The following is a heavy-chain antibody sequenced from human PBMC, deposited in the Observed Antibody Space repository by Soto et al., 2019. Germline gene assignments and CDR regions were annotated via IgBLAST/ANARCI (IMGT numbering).Heavy chain of an antibody. CDR2: IYASGNT. V-gene: IGHV4-4*07. CDR1: GASISNYY. CDR3: ARESRSAAGTVEY. D-gene: IGHD6-13*01. J-gene: IGHJ4*02. Sequence: QVQLQESGPGLVKPSETLSLTCTVSGASISNYYWSWIRQPAGKGLEWIGRIYASGNTNYNPSLKSRVTMSVDTYKNQFSLNLNSVTAADTDVYYCARESRSAAGTVEYWGQGTLVTVSS.